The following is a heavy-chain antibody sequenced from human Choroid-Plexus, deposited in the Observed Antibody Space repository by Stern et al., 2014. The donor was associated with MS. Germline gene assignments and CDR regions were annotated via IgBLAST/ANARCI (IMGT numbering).Heavy chain of an antibody. V-gene: IGHV3-30*18. CDR1: GFTFGSCA. J-gene: IGHJ5*02. Sequence: VQLVESGGGVVQPGRPLRLSCVASGFTFGSCAMHWVRQAPGKGLEWVAGVSDDGSNKYYAESGKGRFTSSRDNSQNTLYMQMSSLRPEDTAVYYCAKDRQYLTYFFDHWGQGSLVTVSS. CDR3: AKDRQYLTYFFDH. CDR2: VSDDGSNK. D-gene: IGHD2/OR15-2a*01.